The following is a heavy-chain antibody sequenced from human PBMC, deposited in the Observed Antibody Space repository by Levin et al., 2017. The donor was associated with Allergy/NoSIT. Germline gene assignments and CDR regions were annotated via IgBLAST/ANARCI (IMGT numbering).Heavy chain of an antibody. CDR2: ISYDGSNK. CDR1: GFTFSSYG. J-gene: IGHJ4*02. V-gene: IGHV3-30*18. Sequence: GESLKISCAASGFTFSSYGMHWVHQAPGKGLEWVAVISYDGSNKYYADSVKGRFTISRDNSKNTLYLQMNSLRAEDTAVYYCAKDLGATTWSGWDFDYWGQGTLVTVSS. CDR3: AKDLGATTWSGWDFDY. D-gene: IGHD1-26*01.